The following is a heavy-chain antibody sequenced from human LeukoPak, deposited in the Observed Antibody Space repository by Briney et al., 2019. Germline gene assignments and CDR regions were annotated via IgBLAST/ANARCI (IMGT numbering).Heavy chain of an antibody. CDR3: AKAHPTYYYDSSEYYFDY. CDR2: IRYDGSNK. Sequence: GSLRLSCAASGFTFSSYGMHWVRQAPGKGLEWVAFIRYDGSNKYYADSVKGRFTISRDNSKNTLYLQMNSLRAEDTAVYYCAKAHPTYYYDSSEYYFDYWGQGILVTVSS. J-gene: IGHJ4*02. CDR1: GFTFSSYG. D-gene: IGHD3-22*01. V-gene: IGHV3-30*02.